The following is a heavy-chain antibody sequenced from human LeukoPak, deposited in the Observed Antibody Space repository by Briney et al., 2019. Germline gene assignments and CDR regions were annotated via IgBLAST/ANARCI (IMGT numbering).Heavy chain of an antibody. CDR2: ISSNGGST. CDR1: GFTFSSYT. D-gene: IGHD3-22*01. V-gene: IGHV3-64*01. J-gene: IGHJ4*02. CDR3: ARWRHSSGYYYDD. Sequence: GGSLRLSCAASGFTFSSYTMHWVRQAPGKGLEYVSAISSNGGSTYYANSVKGRFTISRDNSRNTLYLQMGSLRAEDMAVYYCARWRHSSGYYYDDWGQGTLVTVSS.